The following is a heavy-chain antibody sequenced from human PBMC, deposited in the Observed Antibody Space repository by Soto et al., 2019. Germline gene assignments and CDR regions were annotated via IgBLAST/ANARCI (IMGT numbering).Heavy chain of an antibody. Sequence: EVQLLESGGGLVQPGGSLRLSCAASGFTFSSYAMTWVRQAPGKGLEWVSAISGSGVSTYYADSVKGRFTTSRDNSKNPLYLQMNSLRAEDTVVYYCAKEAGYSSGWSPFDYWGQGTLVTVSS. V-gene: IGHV3-23*01. J-gene: IGHJ4*02. D-gene: IGHD6-19*01. CDR1: GFTFSSYA. CDR3: AKEAGYSSGWSPFDY. CDR2: ISGSGVST.